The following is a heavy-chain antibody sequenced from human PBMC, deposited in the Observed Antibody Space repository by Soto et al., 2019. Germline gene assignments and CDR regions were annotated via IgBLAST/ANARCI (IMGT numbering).Heavy chain of an antibody. D-gene: IGHD6-6*01. V-gene: IGHV1-69*13. Sequence: SVKVSCKASGGTFSSYAISWVRQAPGQGLEWMGGIIPIFGTANYAQKFQGRVTITADESTSTAYMELSSLRSEDTAVYYCARGRIPARPGYYGMDVWGQGTTVTVSS. CDR1: GGTFSSYA. CDR3: ARGRIPARPGYYGMDV. J-gene: IGHJ6*02. CDR2: IIPIFGTA.